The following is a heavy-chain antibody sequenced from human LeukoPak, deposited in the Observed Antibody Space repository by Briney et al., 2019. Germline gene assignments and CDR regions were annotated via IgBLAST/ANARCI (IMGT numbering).Heavy chain of an antibody. V-gene: IGHV4-34*01. J-gene: IGHJ2*01. CDR2: IDYNGST. CDR3: ATPLIDYGGDLGYFDL. Sequence: SETLSLTCAVSGGSFSGYYWSWIRQTPGKRLEWIGKIDYNGSTNYNPSLKSRVTISADRSKNQISLKLTSVTAADTAVYYCATPLIDYGGDLGYFDLWGRGTLVTVSS. CDR1: GGSFSGYY. D-gene: IGHD4-23*01.